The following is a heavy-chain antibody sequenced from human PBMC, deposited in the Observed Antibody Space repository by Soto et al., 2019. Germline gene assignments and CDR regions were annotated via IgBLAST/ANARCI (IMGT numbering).Heavy chain of an antibody. CDR2: IYYSGST. V-gene: IGHV4-39*01. CDR3: ARHARPVPIVVVAAAYFDY. J-gene: IGHJ4*02. CDR1: GGSISSSSYY. Sequence: SETLSLTCTVSGGSISSSSYYWGWIRQPPGKGLEWIGSIYYSGSTYYNPSLKSRVTISVDTSKNQFSLKLSSVTAADTAVYYCARHARPVPIVVVAAAYFDYWGQGTLVTVSS. D-gene: IGHD2-15*01.